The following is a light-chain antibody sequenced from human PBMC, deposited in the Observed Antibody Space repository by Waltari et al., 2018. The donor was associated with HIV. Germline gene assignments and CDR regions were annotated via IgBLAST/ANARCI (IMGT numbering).Light chain of an antibody. CDR2: DVS. J-gene: IGLJ2*01. CDR3: SAYARSAAHVI. V-gene: IGLV2-14*03. CDR1: SRDAGGYRH. Sequence: QSALTQPASVSGSPGQSITIPCSGTSRDAGGYRHVSWYQQHPGKAPKLVIFDVSNRPSGVSNRFSASRSGNTASLTISGLQTEDEGDYFCSAYARSAAHVIFGGGTKLTVL.